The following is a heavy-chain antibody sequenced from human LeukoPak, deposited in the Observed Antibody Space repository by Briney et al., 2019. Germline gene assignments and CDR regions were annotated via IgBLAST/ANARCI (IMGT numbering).Heavy chain of an antibody. Sequence: PGGSLRLSCAASGFTFSSYAMHWVRQAPGKGLEWVAVISYDGSNKYYADSVKGRFTISRDNSKNTLYLQMNSLRAEDTAVYYCARAADIGEDYWGQGTLVTVSS. J-gene: IGHJ4*02. CDR3: ARAADIGEDY. CDR1: GFTFSSYA. D-gene: IGHD2-15*01. CDR2: ISYDGSNK. V-gene: IGHV3-30-3*01.